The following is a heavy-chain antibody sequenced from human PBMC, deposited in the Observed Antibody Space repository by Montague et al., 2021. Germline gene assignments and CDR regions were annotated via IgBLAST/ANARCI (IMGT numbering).Heavy chain of an antibody. CDR2: FLPIGST. D-gene: IGHD3-16*01. J-gene: IGHJ4*02. V-gene: IGHV4-4*02. CDR1: GGSITSISW. Sequence: SETLSLTCAVSGGSITSISWWCFVRQPPGEGLEWVGVFLPIGSTNYTPSLKSRVTISVDKSKNQFSLKLISVTAADTAVYYCARRLGVSAPFDYWGQGTLVTVSS. CDR3: ARRLGVSAPFDY.